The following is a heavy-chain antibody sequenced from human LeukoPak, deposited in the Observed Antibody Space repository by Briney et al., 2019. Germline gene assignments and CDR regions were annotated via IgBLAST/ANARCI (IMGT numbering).Heavy chain of an antibody. CDR3: ARANYYGSGMLYFDY. Sequence: ASVKVSCKASGYTFIDYYMHWVRQAPGQGLEWIGWISPNSGGTKSVQKFQGRVTMTRDTSITTVYMELSGLSFDDTAVYYCARANYYGSGMLYFDYWGQGTLVTVSS. CDR1: GYTFIDYY. D-gene: IGHD3-10*01. J-gene: IGHJ4*02. V-gene: IGHV1-2*02. CDR2: ISPNSGGT.